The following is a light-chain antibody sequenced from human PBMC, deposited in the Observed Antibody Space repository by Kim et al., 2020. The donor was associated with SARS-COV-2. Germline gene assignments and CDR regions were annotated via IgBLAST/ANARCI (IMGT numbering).Light chain of an antibody. CDR1: NIGTKS. Sequence: APGQTAAITCGANNIGTKSVHWYQQKPGLAPVLVIYSNNVRPSGLPERFSGSNSGNTATLTVSRVEAGDEADYYCQVWDASSNHIVFGGGTQLTVL. CDR2: SNN. V-gene: IGLV3-21*04. CDR3: QVWDASSNHIV. J-gene: IGLJ2*01.